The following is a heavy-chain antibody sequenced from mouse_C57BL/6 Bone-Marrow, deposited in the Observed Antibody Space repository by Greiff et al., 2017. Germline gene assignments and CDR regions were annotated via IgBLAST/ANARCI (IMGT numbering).Heavy chain of an antibody. CDR1: GFNIKDYY. Sequence: EVKLMESGAELVKPGASVKLSCTASGFNIKDYYMHWVKQRTEQGLEWIGRIDPEDGETKYAPKFQGKATITADTSSNTAYLRLSSLTSEDTAVDYCARGRDDYDGAWFAYWGQGTLVTVSA. V-gene: IGHV14-2*01. CDR3: ARGRDDYDGAWFAY. CDR2: IDPEDGET. J-gene: IGHJ3*01. D-gene: IGHD2-4*01.